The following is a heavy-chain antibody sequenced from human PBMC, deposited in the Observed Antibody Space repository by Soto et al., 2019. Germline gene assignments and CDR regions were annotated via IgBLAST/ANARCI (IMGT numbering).Heavy chain of an antibody. CDR1: GGSFSGYY. V-gene: IGHV4-34*01. CDR2: INHSGST. Sequence: PSETLSLTCAVYGGSFSGYYWSWIRQPPGKGLEWIGEINHSGSTNYNPSLKSRVTISVDTSKNQFSLKLSSVTAADTAVYYCAVTYYYYGMDVWGQGXTVTVYS. CDR3: AVTYYYYGMDV. J-gene: IGHJ6*02. D-gene: IGHD2-21*02.